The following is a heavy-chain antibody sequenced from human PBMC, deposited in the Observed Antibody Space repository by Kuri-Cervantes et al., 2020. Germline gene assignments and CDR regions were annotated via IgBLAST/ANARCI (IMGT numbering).Heavy chain of an antibody. CDR2: IYYSGST. Sequence: LRLSCTFSGGSISSGGYYWSWIRQHPGKGLEWIGYIYYSGSTYYNPSLKSRVTISVDTSKNQFSLKLSSVTAADTAVYYCARESMVRGLIISKGMDVWGQGTTVTVSS. V-gene: IGHV4-31*03. CDR3: ARESMVRGLIISKGMDV. D-gene: IGHD3-10*01. CDR1: GGSISSGGYY. J-gene: IGHJ6*02.